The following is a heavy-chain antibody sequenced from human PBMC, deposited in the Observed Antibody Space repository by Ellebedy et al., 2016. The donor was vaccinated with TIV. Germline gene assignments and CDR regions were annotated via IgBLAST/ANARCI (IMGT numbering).Heavy chain of an antibody. CDR2: IIPIFGTA. D-gene: IGHD6-6*01. CDR3: AKDRKPLIAAGSSSVGRLSDS. J-gene: IGHJ5*01. Sequence: SVKVSXXASGGTFSSYAISWVRQAPGQGLEWMGGIIPIFGTANYAQKFQGRVTITADESTSTAYMELSSLRSEDTAVYYCAKDRKPLIAAGSSSVGRLSDSWGQGTLVTVSS. CDR1: GGTFSSYA. V-gene: IGHV1-69*13.